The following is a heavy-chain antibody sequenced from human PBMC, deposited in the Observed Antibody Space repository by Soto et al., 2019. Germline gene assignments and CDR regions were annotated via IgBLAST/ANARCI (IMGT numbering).Heavy chain of an antibody. Sequence: EVQLVDSGGVLVQPGGSLRLSCAASGFTGSSNFMSWVRQAPGKGLEWVSFIYSGGNTFYADSVKGSFTISRDTSKNTVYLQMNRLRADDTAMSYCARAHSITSLRDWGQGNLVAVYS. CDR1: GFTGSSNF. J-gene: IGHJ4*02. D-gene: IGHD3-3*01. V-gene: IGHV3-66*01. CDR3: ARAHSITSLRD. CDR2: IYSGGNT.